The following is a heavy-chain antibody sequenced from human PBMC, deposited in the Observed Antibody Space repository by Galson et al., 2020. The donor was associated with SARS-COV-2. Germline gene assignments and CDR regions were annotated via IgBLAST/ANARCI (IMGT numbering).Heavy chain of an antibody. CDR1: GITLSKYA. V-gene: IGHV3-23*01. J-gene: IGHJ4*02. D-gene: IGHD3-16*02. CDR3: ERGYHDADDY. CDR2: ITGNSGAI. Sequence: GESLKIYCAASGITLSKYAMSWVRQAPGKRLEWVSAITGNSGAIYYADSVKGRFTVSRDNSMTTLYLQMNILRAEDTALYYCERGYHDADDYWGQGTLVTVSS.